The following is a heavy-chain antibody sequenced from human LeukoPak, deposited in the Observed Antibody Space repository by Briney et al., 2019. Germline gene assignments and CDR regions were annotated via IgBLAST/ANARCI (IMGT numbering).Heavy chain of an antibody. CDR2: IIPILGIA. J-gene: IGHJ4*02. CDR1: GYTFTSYA. CDR3: ASGWNYGPFDY. Sequence: ASVKVSCKASGYTFTSYAISWVRQAPGQGLEWMGRIIPILGIANYAQKFQGRVTITADKSTSTAYMELSSLRSEDTAVYYCASGWNYGPFDYWGQGTLVTVSS. V-gene: IGHV1-69*04. D-gene: IGHD1-7*01.